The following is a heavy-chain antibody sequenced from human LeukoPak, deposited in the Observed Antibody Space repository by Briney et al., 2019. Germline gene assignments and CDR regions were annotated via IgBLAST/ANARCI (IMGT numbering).Heavy chain of an antibody. CDR3: AREWSYESSGYFYYY. Sequence: SVKVSCKASGDTFSRYGISWVRQAPGQGLEWMGGIIPLFGTANYAQKFHGRVTITADESTTTAYLELSSLRFEDTAVYYCAREWSYESSGYFYYYWGQGTLVTVSS. CDR1: GDTFSRYG. J-gene: IGHJ4*02. D-gene: IGHD3-22*01. V-gene: IGHV1-69*13. CDR2: IIPLFGTA.